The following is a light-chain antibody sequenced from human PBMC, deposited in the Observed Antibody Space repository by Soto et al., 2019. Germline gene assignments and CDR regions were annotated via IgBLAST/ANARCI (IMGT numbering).Light chain of an antibody. CDR1: QDISNY. CDR3: QQYDSLPLT. V-gene: IGKV1-33*01. J-gene: IGKJ5*01. Sequence: DIQMTQSPSSLSAFVGDRVTITCQASQDISNYLHWFQQKPGKAPQLLIFDVSNLQTGVPSRFSGGGSGTDFALTISSLEPEDIATYYCQQYDSLPLTFGQGTRLEI. CDR2: DVS.